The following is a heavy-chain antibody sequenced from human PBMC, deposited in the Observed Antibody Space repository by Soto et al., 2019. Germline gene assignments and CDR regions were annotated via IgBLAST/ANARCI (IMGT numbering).Heavy chain of an antibody. D-gene: IGHD2-2*01. CDR2: IYHSGST. V-gene: IGHV4-30-4*01. CDR3: ARSTSPYFFDD. J-gene: IGHJ4*02. Sequence: SGGYYGSCIRQTPGKGPEWIGYIYHSGSTYYNSSLKSRLTISIDTSKNQFSLKLTSVTAADTFFYYCARSTSPYFFDDWAQRTLLSVPS. CDR1: SGGYY.